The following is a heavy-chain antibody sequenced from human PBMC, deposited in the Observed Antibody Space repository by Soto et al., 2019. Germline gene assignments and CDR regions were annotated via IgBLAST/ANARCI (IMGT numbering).Heavy chain of an antibody. CDR2: FTGSGGST. CDR1: GFTISSHA. CDR3: ATRDENTVTYNRYFDL. D-gene: IGHD4-4*01. J-gene: IGHJ2*01. Sequence: AGGSLRLSCTASGFTISSHAMSWVRQAPGKGLEWVSAFTGSGGSTSYATSVKGRFTISRDNSKNTLYLQMNSLRAEDTAVYYCATRDENTVTYNRYFDLWGRGNLVTVSS. V-gene: IGHV3-23*01.